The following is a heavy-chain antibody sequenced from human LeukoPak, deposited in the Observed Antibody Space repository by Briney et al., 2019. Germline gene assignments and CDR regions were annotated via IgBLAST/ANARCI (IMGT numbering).Heavy chain of an antibody. CDR3: ARGGEYYGSGNPY. CDR1: GGTFSSYA. J-gene: IGHJ4*02. V-gene: IGHV1-69*04. CDR2: IIPILGIA. Sequence: SVKVSCKASGGTFSSYAISWVRQAPGQGLEWMGRIIPILGIANYAQKFQGRVTITADKSTSTAYMELSSLRSEDTAVYYCARGGEYYGSGNPYWGQGTLVTVSS. D-gene: IGHD3-10*01.